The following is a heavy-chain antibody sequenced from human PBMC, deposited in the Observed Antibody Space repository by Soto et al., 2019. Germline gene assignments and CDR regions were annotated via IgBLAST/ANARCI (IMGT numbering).Heavy chain of an antibody. V-gene: IGHV3-48*02. J-gene: IGHJ6*02. CDR2: ISGRSTTM. D-gene: IGHD2-2*01. Sequence: PGGSLRLSCAASGFTLSSHSMNWVRQAPGKGLEWISYISGRSTTMYYADSVEGRFTISRDNAENSLYLQMNSLRDDDTAVYYCARDRTYCIGSSCPGNSYDYGMDVWGQGITVTVSS. CDR3: ARDRTYCIGSSCPGNSYDYGMDV. CDR1: GFTLSSHS.